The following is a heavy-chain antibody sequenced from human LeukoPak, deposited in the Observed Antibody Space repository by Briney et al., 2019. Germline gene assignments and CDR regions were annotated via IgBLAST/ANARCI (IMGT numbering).Heavy chain of an antibody. CDR3: ARGFTVPTGVYFDY. V-gene: IGHV4-38-2*02. CDR1: GYSISSGYY. J-gene: IGHJ4*02. D-gene: IGHD4-17*01. Sequence: KPSETLPLTCTVSGYSISSGYYWGWIRQPPGKGLEWIGSIYHSGSTYYNPSLKSRVTISVDTSKNQFSLKLSSVTAADTAVYCCARGFTVPTGVYFDYWGQGTLVTVSS. CDR2: IYHSGST.